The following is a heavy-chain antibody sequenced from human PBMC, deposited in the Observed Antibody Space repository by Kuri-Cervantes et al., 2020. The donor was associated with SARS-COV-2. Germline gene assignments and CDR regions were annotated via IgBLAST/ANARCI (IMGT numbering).Heavy chain of an antibody. Sequence: ESLKISCAVSGYSISSGYYWGWIRQPPGKGLEWIGSIYHSGSTYYNPSLKSRVTISVDTSKNQFSLKLSSVTAADTAVYYCARALVVPAANYYYYGMDVWGQGTTVTVSS. CDR1: GYSISSGYY. J-gene: IGHJ6*02. CDR3: ARALVVPAANYYYYGMDV. V-gene: IGHV4-38-2*01. CDR2: IYHSGST. D-gene: IGHD2-2*01.